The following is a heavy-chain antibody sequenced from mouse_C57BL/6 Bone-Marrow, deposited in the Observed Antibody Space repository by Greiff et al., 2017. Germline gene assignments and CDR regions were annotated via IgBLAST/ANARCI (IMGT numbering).Heavy chain of an antibody. Sequence: QVQLQQSGAELVRPGTSVKMSCKASGYTFTNYWIGWAKQRPGHGLEWIGDIYPGGGYTNYNEKFKGKATLNADKSSSTAYMQFSSLTSEDSAIYYCARSRVLYYAMDYWGQGTSVTVSS. J-gene: IGHJ4*01. CDR1: GYTFTNYW. CDR3: ARSRVLYYAMDY. V-gene: IGHV1-63*01. CDR2: IYPGGGYT.